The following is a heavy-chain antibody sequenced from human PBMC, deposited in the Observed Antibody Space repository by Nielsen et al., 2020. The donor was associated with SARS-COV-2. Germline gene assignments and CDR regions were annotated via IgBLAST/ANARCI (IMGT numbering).Heavy chain of an antibody. J-gene: IGHJ4*02. D-gene: IGHD3-22*01. V-gene: IGHV1-3*01. CDR2: INAGNGNT. Sequence: ASVKVSCKASGYTFTSYAMHWVRQAHGQRLEWMGWINAGNGNTKYSQKFQGRVTITRDTSASTAYMELSSLRSEDTAVYYCARDRSGYYSDYFDYWGQGTLVTVSS. CDR3: ARDRSGYYSDYFDY. CDR1: GYTFTSYA.